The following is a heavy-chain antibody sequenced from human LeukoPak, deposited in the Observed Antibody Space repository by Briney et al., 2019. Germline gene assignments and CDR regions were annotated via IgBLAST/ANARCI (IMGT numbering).Heavy chain of an antibody. V-gene: IGHV4-34*01. D-gene: IGHD1-20*01. CDR2: INHSGST. CDR1: GGSFSGYY. J-gene: IGHJ5*02. CDR3: ATVNGITANWFDP. Sequence: SETLSLTCAVYGGSFSGYYWSWIHQPPGKGLEWIGEINHSGSTNYNPSLKSRVTTSVDTSRNQFSLKLSSVTAADTAVYYCATVNGITANWFDPWGQGTLVTVSS.